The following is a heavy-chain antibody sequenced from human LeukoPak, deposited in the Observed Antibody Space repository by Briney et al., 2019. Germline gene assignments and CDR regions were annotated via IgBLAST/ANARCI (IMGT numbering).Heavy chain of an antibody. CDR2: IYYSGST. CDR1: GGSISSYY. V-gene: IGHV4-59*01. J-gene: IGHJ6*02. D-gene: IGHD2-21*02. CDR3: ARGGGDSGYYGMDV. Sequence: SETLSLTCTVSGGSISSYYWSWIRQPPGKGLEWSGYIYYSGSTNYNPSLKSRVTISVDTSKNQFSLKLSSVTAADTAVYYCARGGGDSGYYGMDVWGQGTTVTVSS.